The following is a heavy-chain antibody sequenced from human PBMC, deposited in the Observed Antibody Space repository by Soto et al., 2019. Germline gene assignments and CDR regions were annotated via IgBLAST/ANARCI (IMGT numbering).Heavy chain of an antibody. D-gene: IGHD2-21*01. CDR1: GGSISDDAYY. CDR2: IYDSGNT. V-gene: IGHV4-30-4*01. CDR3: ASGLSGDKVDQ. J-gene: IGHJ4*02. Sequence: QVQLQEWGPGLVKPSQTLSLTCTVSGGSISDDAYYWSWIRQPPGKGLEWIGHIYDSGNTYNNPSLKSRLTISVDTSKNHFSLNLNSVTAADTAVYYCASGLSGDKVDQWGQGTLVTVSS.